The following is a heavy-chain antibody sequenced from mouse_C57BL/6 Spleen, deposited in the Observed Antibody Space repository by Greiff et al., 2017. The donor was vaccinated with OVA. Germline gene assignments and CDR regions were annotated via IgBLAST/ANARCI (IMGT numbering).Heavy chain of an antibody. CDR3: AGMYDGYFDV. Sequence: QVQLKQSGPELVKPGASVKISCKASGYAFSSSWMNWVKQRPGKGLEWIGRIYPGDGDTNYNGKFKGKATLTADKSSSTAYMQLSSLTSEDSAVYFCAGMYDGYFDVWGTGTTVTVSS. CDR2: IYPGDGDT. CDR1: GYAFSSSW. V-gene: IGHV1-82*01. J-gene: IGHJ1*03. D-gene: IGHD2-14*01.